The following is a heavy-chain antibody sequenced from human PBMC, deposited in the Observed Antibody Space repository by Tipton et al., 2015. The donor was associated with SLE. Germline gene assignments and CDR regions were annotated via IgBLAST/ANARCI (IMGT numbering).Heavy chain of an antibody. V-gene: IGHV4-59*08. J-gene: IGHJ6*02. Sequence: TLSLTCTVSGGSISSYYWSWIRQPPGKGLEWIGNIYYSGSTNYNPSLKSRVTISVDTPKNQFSLKLSSVTAADTAVYYCARHYRNEWLFYGMDVWGQGTTVTVSS. CDR1: GGSISSYY. D-gene: IGHD3-3*01. CDR2: IYYSGST. CDR3: ARHYRNEWLFYGMDV.